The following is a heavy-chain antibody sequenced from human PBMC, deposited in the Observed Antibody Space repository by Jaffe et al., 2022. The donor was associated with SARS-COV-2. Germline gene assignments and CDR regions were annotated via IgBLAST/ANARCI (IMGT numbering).Heavy chain of an antibody. Sequence: QVQLVESGGGVVQPGRSLRLSCAASGFTFSSYGMHWVRQAPGKGLEWVAVIWYDGSNKYYADSVKGRFTISRDNSKNTLYLQMNSLRAEDTAVYYCARGGIVGATTGFDYWGQGTLVTVSS. CDR3: ARGGIVGATTGFDY. CDR2: IWYDGSNK. J-gene: IGHJ4*02. D-gene: IGHD1-26*01. CDR1: GFTFSSYG. V-gene: IGHV3-33*01.